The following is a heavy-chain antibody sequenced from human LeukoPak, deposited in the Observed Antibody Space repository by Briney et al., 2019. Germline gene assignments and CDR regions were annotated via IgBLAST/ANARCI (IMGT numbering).Heavy chain of an antibody. D-gene: IGHD6-13*01. V-gene: IGHV4-34*01. CDR2: INHSGST. J-gene: IGHJ5*02. CDR3: ARMPSAAASPWERIENWFDP. CDR1: GGSFSGYY. Sequence: SETLSLTCAVYGGSFSGYYWSWIRQPPGKGLEWIGEINHSGSTNYNPSLKSRVTISVDTSKNQFSLKLSSVTAADTAVYYCARMPSAAASPWERIENWFDPWGQGTLVTVSS.